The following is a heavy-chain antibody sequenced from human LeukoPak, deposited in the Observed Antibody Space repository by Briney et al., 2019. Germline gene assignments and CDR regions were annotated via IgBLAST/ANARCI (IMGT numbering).Heavy chain of an antibody. J-gene: IGHJ3*02. Sequence: ASVKVSCKASGGTFSSYAISWVRQAPGQGLEWMGGIIPIFGTANYAQKFQGRVTITTDESTSTAYMELSSLRSEDTAVYYCASPVAGNWNDDIRGQGTMVTVSS. CDR2: IIPIFGTA. D-gene: IGHD1-20*01. CDR1: GGTFSSYA. CDR3: ASPVAGNWNDDI. V-gene: IGHV1-69*05.